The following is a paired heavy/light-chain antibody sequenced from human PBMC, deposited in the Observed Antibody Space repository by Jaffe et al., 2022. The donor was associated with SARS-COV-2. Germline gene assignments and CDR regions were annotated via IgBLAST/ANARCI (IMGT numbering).Heavy chain of an antibody. D-gene: IGHD3-22*01. Sequence: QLQLQESGPGLVKPSETLSLTCTVSGGSFSSSTYYWAWIRQPPGKGLEWIGSLYYSGRGSTYYNASLKSRVTISVDTSKSQLSLGLTSVTAADTAVYYCGRLIKASDAVDYWGQGTLVTVSS. CDR2: LYYSGRGST. CDR3: GRLIKASDAVDY. J-gene: IGHJ4*02. V-gene: IGHV4-39*01. CDR1: GGSFSSSTYY.
Light chain of an antibody. CDR2: DVT. J-gene: IGLJ2*01. V-gene: IGLV2-11*01. Sequence: QSALTQPRSVSGSPGQSVTMSCSGTSSDVGGYNHVSWYQQNPGKAPKLMIYDVTKRPSGVPDRFSGSKSGNTASLTISGLQAEDEADYFCCSYVSSFTVVFGGGTKLTVL. CDR1: SSDVGGYNH. CDR3: CSYVSSFTVV.